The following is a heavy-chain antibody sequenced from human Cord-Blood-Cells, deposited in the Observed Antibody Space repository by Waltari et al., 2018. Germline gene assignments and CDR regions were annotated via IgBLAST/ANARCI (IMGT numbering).Heavy chain of an antibody. J-gene: IGHJ6*03. Sequence: EVQLVESGGGLVQPGGSLRLSCAASGFTFSSHWMSWVRQAPGKGLEWVANIKQDGSEKYYVDSVKGRFTISRDNAKNSLYLQMNSLRAEDTAVYYCARVRLAGYYYMDVWGKGTTVTVSS. CDR3: ARVRLAGYYYMDV. CDR2: IKQDGSEK. D-gene: IGHD6-19*01. CDR1: GFTFSSHW. V-gene: IGHV3-7*01.